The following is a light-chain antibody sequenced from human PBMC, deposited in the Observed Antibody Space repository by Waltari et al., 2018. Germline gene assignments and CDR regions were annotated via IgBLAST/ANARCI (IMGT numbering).Light chain of an antibody. Sequence: QSALTQPASVSGSPGQSITISCTGTSSDVGGSNYVSWNQQHPGKAPKLMIYDVSTRPAGVSNRFYGSKSGNTASLTISGLQAEDEADYYCSSYTSSWVFGGGTKLTVL. CDR1: SSDVGGSNY. CDR3: SSYTSSWV. J-gene: IGLJ3*02. V-gene: IGLV2-14*01. CDR2: DVS.